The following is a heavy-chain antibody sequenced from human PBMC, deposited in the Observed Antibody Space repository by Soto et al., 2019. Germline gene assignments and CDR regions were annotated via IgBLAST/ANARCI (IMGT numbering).Heavy chain of an antibody. CDR1: GFTFSSYG. J-gene: IGHJ6*03. D-gene: IGHD3-10*01. CDR3: ARDNGSGSDYYYMDV. CDR2: IWYDGSNK. V-gene: IGHV3-33*01. Sequence: GSLRLFCAASGFTFSSYGMHWVRQAPGKGLEWVAVIWYDGSNKYYADSVKGRFTISRDNSKNTLYLQMNSLRAEDTAVYYCARDNGSGSDYYYMDVWGKGTTVTVSS.